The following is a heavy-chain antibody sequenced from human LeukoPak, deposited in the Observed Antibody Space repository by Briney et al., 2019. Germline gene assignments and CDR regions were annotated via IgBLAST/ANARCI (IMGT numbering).Heavy chain of an antibody. D-gene: IGHD4-17*01. Sequence: SVKVSCKASGGTFSSYAISWVRQAPGQGLEWMGGIVPIFGTANYAQKFQGRVTITTDESTSTAYMELSSLRSEDPAVYYCARGDYGDYGPEMDVWGKGTTVTVSS. CDR1: GGTFSSYA. V-gene: IGHV1-69*05. CDR2: IVPIFGTA. CDR3: ARGDYGDYGPEMDV. J-gene: IGHJ6*04.